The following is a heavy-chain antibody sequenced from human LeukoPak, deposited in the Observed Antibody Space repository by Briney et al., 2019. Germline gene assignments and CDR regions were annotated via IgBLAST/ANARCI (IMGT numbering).Heavy chain of an antibody. CDR2: ISYDGSNK. CDR1: GFTFSIYG. V-gene: IGHV3-30*19. Sequence: GGSLRLSCAASGFTFSIYGMHWVRQAPGKGLEWVAVISYDGSNKYYADSVKGRFTISRDNSKNTLYLQMNSLRAEDTAVYYCARSTTVVTPGYFGFDYWGQGTLVTVSS. D-gene: IGHD4-23*01. J-gene: IGHJ4*02. CDR3: ARSTTVVTPGYFGFDY.